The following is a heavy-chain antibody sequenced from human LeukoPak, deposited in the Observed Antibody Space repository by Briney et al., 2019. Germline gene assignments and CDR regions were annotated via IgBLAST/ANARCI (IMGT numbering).Heavy chain of an antibody. V-gene: IGHV3-23*01. CDR2: ISGTTSGT. Sequence: GGSLRLSCSASGFTFSTCAMSWVRQAPGKGLEWVSGISGTTSGTYYADSVKGRFTISRDNSKNTLFLQVNSLRAEDTAVYYCAKVRTYFYHGLDVWGQGTTVTVSS. J-gene: IGHJ6*02. CDR3: AKVRTYFYHGLDV. D-gene: IGHD1-14*01. CDR1: GFTFSTCA.